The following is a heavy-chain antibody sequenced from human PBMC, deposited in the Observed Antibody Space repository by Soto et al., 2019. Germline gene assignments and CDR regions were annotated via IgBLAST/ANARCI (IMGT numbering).Heavy chain of an antibody. CDR2: INPSGGST. CDR1: GYTFTSYY. D-gene: IGHD4-17*01. V-gene: IGHV1-46*01. Sequence: GASVKVSCKASGYTFTSYYMHWVRQAPGQGLEWMGIINPSGGSTSYAQKFQGRVTMTRDTSTSTVYMELSSLRSEDTAVYYCASRGSGVTTVTNGFDYWGQGPLVTVYS. CDR3: ASRGSGVTTVTNGFDY. J-gene: IGHJ4*02.